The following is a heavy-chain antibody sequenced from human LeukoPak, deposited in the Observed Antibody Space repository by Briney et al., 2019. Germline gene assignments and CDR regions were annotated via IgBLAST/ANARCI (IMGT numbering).Heavy chain of an antibody. CDR3: AKGAYDYNEMGYFDY. CDR2: IVASSGAT. CDR1: GFNFNNYA. D-gene: IGHD5-12*01. V-gene: IGHV3-23*01. J-gene: IGHJ4*02. Sequence: PGGSLRLSCAASGFNFNNYAMSWVRQAPGKGLEWVSHIVASSGATFYADSVKGRFTISRDNSKNTLYLQMNSLRAEDTAVYYCAKGAYDYNEMGYFDYWGQGTLVTVSS.